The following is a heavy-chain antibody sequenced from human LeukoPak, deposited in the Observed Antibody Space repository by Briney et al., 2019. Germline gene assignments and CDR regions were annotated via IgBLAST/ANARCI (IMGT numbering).Heavy chain of an antibody. CDR1: GGSISSYY. V-gene: IGHV4-4*07. Sequence: SETLSLTCTVSGGSISSYYWSWIRQPPGKGLEWIGRIYTSGSTNYNPSLKSRVTMSVDTSKNQFSLKLSSVTAADTAVYYCARDVSDLEAAAGTGYFDYWGQGTLVTVSS. CDR2: IYTSGST. D-gene: IGHD6-13*01. CDR3: ARDVSDLEAAAGTGYFDY. J-gene: IGHJ4*02.